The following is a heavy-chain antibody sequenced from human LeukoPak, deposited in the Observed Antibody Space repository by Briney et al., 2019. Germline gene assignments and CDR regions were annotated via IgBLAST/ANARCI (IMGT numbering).Heavy chain of an antibody. Sequence: PSETLSLTCTVSGGSISSSSYYWSWIRQPPGKGLEWIGYIYYSGSTNYNPSLKSRVTISVDTSKNQFSLKLSSVTAADTAVYYCARRVPGGTLYNWFDPWGQGTLVTVSS. CDR1: GGSISSSSYY. J-gene: IGHJ5*02. D-gene: IGHD2-15*01. CDR2: IYYSGST. V-gene: IGHV4-61*05. CDR3: ARRVPGGTLYNWFDP.